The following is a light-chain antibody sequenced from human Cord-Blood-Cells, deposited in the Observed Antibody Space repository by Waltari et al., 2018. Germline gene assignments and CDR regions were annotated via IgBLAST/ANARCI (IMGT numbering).Light chain of an antibody. J-gene: IGKJ2*01. CDR2: AAS. CDR3: QQANSFPYT. CDR1: QGHSSW. Sequence: DVQMTQSPSSVSASVGDRVTITCRAIQGHSSWLAWYPQKPGKAPKLLFYAASSLQSGVPSRFSGSGSGTDFTLTISSLQPEDFATYYCQQANSFPYTFGQGTKLEIK. V-gene: IGKV1-12*01.